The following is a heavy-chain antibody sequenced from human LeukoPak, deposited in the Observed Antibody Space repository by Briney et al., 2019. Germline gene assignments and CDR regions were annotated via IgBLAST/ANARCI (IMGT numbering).Heavy chain of an antibody. V-gene: IGHV3-7*01. J-gene: IGHJ4*02. CDR3: GRCILSSLIVNDC. CDR2: IREDGNEK. D-gene: IGHD1-14*01. Sequence: PGGSLRLSCVASGISFSSYWMSWVRQAPGKGLEWVGNIREDGNEKNYVDSVKGRFTISRDNARNSLYLQMDSLRAEDTAVYYCGRCILSSLIVNDCWGQGTLVTVSS. CDR1: GISFSSYW.